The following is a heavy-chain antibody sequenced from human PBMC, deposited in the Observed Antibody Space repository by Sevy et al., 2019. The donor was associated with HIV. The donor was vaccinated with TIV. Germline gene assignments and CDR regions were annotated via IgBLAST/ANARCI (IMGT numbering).Heavy chain of an antibody. V-gene: IGHV3-33*01. CDR3: ARGADFNDRSAKRDFDY. Sequence: GGSLRLSCAASGFTFSNYGMHWVRQAPGQGLEWVAVRWNDGSNKYYADSVKGRFTISRDNSKNTLYLQMNSLRVEDTAVYFCARGADFNDRSAKRDFDYWGQGTLVTVSS. CDR1: GFTFSNYG. J-gene: IGHJ4*02. CDR2: RWNDGSNK. D-gene: IGHD3-22*01.